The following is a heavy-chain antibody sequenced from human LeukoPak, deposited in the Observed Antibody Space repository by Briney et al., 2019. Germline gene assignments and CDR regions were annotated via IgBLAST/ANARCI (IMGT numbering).Heavy chain of an antibody. Sequence: GGSLRLSCAASGFTVSSNYMSWVRQAPGKGLEWVSVIYSGGSTYYADSVKGRFTISRDNSKNTLYLQMNSLSAEDTAVYYCARVPGELSFDYWGQGTLVTVSS. CDR2: IYSGGST. D-gene: IGHD3-10*01. V-gene: IGHV3-66*01. CDR1: GFTVSSNY. J-gene: IGHJ4*02. CDR3: ARVPGELSFDY.